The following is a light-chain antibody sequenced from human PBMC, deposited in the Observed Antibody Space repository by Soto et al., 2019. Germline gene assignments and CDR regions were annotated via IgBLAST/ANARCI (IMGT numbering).Light chain of an antibody. CDR2: GAS. Sequence: EIVMTQSPATLSVSPGERATLSCSASQSVSSNFAWYQQKPGQAPRLLIYGASTRATGIPARFSGSGSGTEFTLTLSSLQSEYFAVYYCQQYNNWPRTFGQGPKVEI. V-gene: IGKV3-15*01. CDR3: QQYNNWPRT. CDR1: QSVSSN. J-gene: IGKJ1*01.